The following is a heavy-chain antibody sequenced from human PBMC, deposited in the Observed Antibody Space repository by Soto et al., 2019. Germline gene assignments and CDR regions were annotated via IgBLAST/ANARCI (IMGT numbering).Heavy chain of an antibody. CDR1: GGSISSGGYY. CDR2: IYYSGST. D-gene: IGHD3-10*01. Sequence: QVQLQESGPGLVKPSQTLSLTCTVSGGSISSGGYYWSWIRQHPGKGLEWIGYIYYSGSTYYNPSLKSRVTLSVDPAKNQFSLKLSSVTAADKAVYYCAREGRTAGEALYYYYYGMDVWGQGTTVTVSS. J-gene: IGHJ6*02. V-gene: IGHV4-31*03. CDR3: AREGRTAGEALYYYYYGMDV.